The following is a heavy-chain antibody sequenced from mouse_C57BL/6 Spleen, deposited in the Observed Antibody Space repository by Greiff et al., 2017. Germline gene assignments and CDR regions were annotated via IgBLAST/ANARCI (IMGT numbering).Heavy chain of an antibody. CDR3: ARAGYYGSPY. CDR2: ISSGSSTI. Sequence: EVPLVESGGGLVKPGGSLKLSCAASGFTFSDYGMHWVRQAPEKGLEWVAYISSGSSTIYYADTVKGRFTISRDNAKNTLFLQMTSLRSENTAMYYCARAGYYGSPYWGQGTTLTVSS. V-gene: IGHV5-17*01. J-gene: IGHJ2*01. CDR1: GFTFSDYG. D-gene: IGHD1-1*01.